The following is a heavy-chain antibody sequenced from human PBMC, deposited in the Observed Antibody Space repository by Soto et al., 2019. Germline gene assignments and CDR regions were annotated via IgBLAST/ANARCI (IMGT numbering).Heavy chain of an antibody. CDR1: AASVSKYY. CDR3: ASVTFGGVVLAH. CDR2: IYFNGNT. Sequence: XETLSLPCTVSAASVSKYYWTWIRQPPGKGLEWIGYIYFNGNTNYNPSLKRRVTISVDTSKKQISLNLTSVTDADTAVYFCASVTFGGVVLAHWGQGTLVTVSS. D-gene: IGHD3-16*01. V-gene: IGHV4-59*02. J-gene: IGHJ4*02.